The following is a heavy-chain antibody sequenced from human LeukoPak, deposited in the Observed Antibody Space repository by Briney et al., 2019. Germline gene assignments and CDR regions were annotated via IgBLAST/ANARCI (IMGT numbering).Heavy chain of an antibody. Sequence: GRSLRLSCTASGFTFTDYYMSWIRQAPGKGLEWVSYISSSATTIHYADSVKGRFTISRDNAKNSLYLQMNSLRAEDTAVYYCAKHHYVWGSYSPSHFDYWGQGTLVTVSS. CDR1: GFTFTDYY. J-gene: IGHJ4*02. D-gene: IGHD3-16*01. V-gene: IGHV3-11*04. CDR2: ISSSATTI. CDR3: AKHHYVWGSYSPSHFDY.